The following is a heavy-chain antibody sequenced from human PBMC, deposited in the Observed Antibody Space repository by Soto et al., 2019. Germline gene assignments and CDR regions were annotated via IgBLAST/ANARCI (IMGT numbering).Heavy chain of an antibody. Sequence: GGSLRLSCAASGFTFSSYAMSWVRQAPGKGLEWVSAISGSGGSTYYADSVKGRFTISRDNSKNTLYLQMNSLRAEDTAVYYCAKASRGYDYIWGSYRYYFDYWGQGTLVTVSS. V-gene: IGHV3-23*01. CDR1: GFTFSSYA. CDR2: ISGSGGST. CDR3: AKASRGYDYIWGSYRYYFDY. J-gene: IGHJ4*02. D-gene: IGHD3-16*02.